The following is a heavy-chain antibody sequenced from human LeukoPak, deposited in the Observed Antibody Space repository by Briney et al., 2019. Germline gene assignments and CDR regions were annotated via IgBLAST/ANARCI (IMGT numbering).Heavy chain of an antibody. CDR1: GYTFTSYD. CDR2: MNPNSGNT. J-gene: IGHJ5*02. D-gene: IGHD2-2*01. CDR3: ARAPIVVVPAAIWFDP. Sequence: ASVKVSCKASGYTFTSYDINWVRQAPGQGLEWMGWMNPNSGNTGYAQKFQGRVTMTRNTSISTAYMELSSLRSEDTAVYYCARAPIVVVPAAIWFDPWGQGTLVTVSS. V-gene: IGHV1-8*01.